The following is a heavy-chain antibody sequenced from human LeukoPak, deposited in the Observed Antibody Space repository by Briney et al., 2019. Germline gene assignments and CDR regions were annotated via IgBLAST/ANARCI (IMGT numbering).Heavy chain of an antibody. V-gene: IGHV4-59*01. CDR3: ARALEVSRAYYYYYYMDV. CDR2: IYYSGST. Sequence: SETLSLTCTVSGGPISSYYWSWIRQPPGKGLEWIGYIYYSGSTNYNPSLKSRVTISVVTSKNQFSLKLSSVTAADTAVYYCARALEVSRAYYYYYYMDVWGKGTTVTVSS. J-gene: IGHJ6*03. CDR1: GGPISSYY.